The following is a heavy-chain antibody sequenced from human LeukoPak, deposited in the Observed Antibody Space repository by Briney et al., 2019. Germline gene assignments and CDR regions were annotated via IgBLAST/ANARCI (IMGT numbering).Heavy chain of an antibody. CDR2: ISGSGGTT. J-gene: IGHJ6*04. Sequence: GGSLRLSCAASGFTFSSFAMTWVRQAPGKGLEWVSAISGSGGTTYYADSVKGRFTISRDNAKNSLYLQMNSLRAEDTAVYYCAELGITMIGGVWGKGTTVTISS. V-gene: IGHV3-23*01. CDR1: GFTFSSFA. CDR3: AELGITMIGGV. D-gene: IGHD3-10*02.